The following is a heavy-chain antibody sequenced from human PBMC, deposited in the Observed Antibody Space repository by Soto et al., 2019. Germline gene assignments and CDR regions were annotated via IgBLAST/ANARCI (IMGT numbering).Heavy chain of an antibody. Sequence: ASVKVSCKASGYAFTSYAMHWVRQAPGQRLEWMGWINAGNGNTKYSQEFQGRVTITRDTSESTAYMELSSLRSEDTAVYYCSKVNYDSSGYYYFDYWGQGTLVTVS. CDR3: SKVNYDSSGYYYFDY. D-gene: IGHD3-22*01. CDR2: INAGNGNT. J-gene: IGHJ4*02. CDR1: GYAFTSYA. V-gene: IGHV1-3*01.